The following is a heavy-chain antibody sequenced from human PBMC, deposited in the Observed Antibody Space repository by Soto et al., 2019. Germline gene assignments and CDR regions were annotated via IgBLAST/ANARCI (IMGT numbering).Heavy chain of an antibody. J-gene: IGHJ4*02. CDR3: ALRSMAVVPEY. D-gene: IGHD3-22*01. CDR1: GDSISSYY. CDR2: LYYGRSA. Sequence: QVQLQESGPGLVKPSETLSLTCAVSGDSISSYYCMWIRQPPGKGLESIGYLYYGRSANYNPSLKIRVTCYEDTTTNQCSLTLSSMTAADTAVYYCALRSMAVVPEYWGQGTLGTVSS. V-gene: IGHV4-59*13.